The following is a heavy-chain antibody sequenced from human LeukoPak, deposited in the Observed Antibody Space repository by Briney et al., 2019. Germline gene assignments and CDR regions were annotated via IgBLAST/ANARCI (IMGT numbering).Heavy chain of an antibody. CDR3: AKVPGGNSYGPFDY. CDR1: GFTFSSYW. V-gene: IGHV3-74*01. D-gene: IGHD5-18*01. J-gene: IGHJ4*02. Sequence: GGSLRLSCAASGFTFSSYWMHWVRQAPGKGLVWVSRSNTDGSSTNYADSVRGRFTISRDNAKNTLYLQMNSLRADDSAVYLCAKVPGGNSYGPFDYWGQGTLVTVSS. CDR2: SNTDGSST.